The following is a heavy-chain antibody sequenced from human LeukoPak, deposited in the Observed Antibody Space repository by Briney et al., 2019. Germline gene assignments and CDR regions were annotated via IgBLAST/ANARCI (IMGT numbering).Heavy chain of an antibody. CDR1: GYSFTSYW. Sequence: GESLKISCKGSGYSFTSYWIGWVRQMPGKGLEWLGIIYPGDSDTRYSPSFQSQVTISADKSISTAYLQWTSLKASDTAMYFCARQRYCSGGSCYADYWGQGTLVTVSS. D-gene: IGHD2-15*01. J-gene: IGHJ4*02. V-gene: IGHV5-51*01. CDR3: ARQRYCSGGSCYADY. CDR2: IYPGDSDT.